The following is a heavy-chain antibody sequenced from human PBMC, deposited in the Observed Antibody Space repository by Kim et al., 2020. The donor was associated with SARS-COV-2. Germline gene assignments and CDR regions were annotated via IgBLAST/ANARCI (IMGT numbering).Heavy chain of an antibody. J-gene: IGHJ4*02. CDR3: ARGGLRGRFDY. V-gene: IGHV4-61*01. CDR1: GGSVSSGSYY. Sequence: SETLSLTCTVSGGSVSSGSYYWSWIRQPPGKGLEWIGYIYYSGSTNYNPTLKSRVTISVDTSKNQFSLKLSSVTAADTAVYYCARGGLRGRFDYWGQGTLVTVSS. D-gene: IGHD4-17*01. CDR2: IYYSGST.